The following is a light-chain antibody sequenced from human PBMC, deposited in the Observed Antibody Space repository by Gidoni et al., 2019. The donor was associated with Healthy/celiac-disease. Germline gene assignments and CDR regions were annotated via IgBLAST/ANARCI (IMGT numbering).Light chain of an antibody. CDR2: GAS. Sequence: EIVLTQSPGTLSLSPGERATLSCRASQSVSSSYLAWYQQKPGQAPSLLIYGASSRAAGIPDWFSSSSAGTFFPLTISILDDDDFALYYCQQYGSSSLTFGGGTKVEIK. V-gene: IGKV3-20*01. J-gene: IGKJ4*01. CDR1: QSVSSSY. CDR3: QQYGSSSLT.